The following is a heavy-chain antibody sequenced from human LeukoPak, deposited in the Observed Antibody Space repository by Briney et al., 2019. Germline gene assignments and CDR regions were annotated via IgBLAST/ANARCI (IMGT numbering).Heavy chain of an antibody. CDR3: AKDRVLYGDYPTRDAFDI. D-gene: IGHD4-17*01. CDR1: GFTFSSYA. J-gene: IGHJ3*02. CDR2: ISGSGGST. V-gene: IGHV3-23*01. Sequence: QPGGSLRLSCAASGFTFSSYAMSWVRQAPGKGLEWVSAISGSGGSTYYADSVKGRFTISRDNSKNTLYLQMNSLRAEDTAVYYCAKDRVLYGDYPTRDAFDIWGQGTMVTVSS.